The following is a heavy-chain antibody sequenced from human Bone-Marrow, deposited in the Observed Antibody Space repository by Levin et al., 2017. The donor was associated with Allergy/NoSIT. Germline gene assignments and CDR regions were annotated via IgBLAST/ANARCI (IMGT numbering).Heavy chain of an antibody. CDR3: ARDNRRSGYSYGELDY. V-gene: IGHV4-30-4*01. CDR1: GGSISSGDYY. Sequence: SPTLSLTCTVSGGSISSGDYYWSWIRQPPGKGLEWIGYIYYSGSTYYNPSLKSRVTISVDTSKNQFSLKLSSVTAADTAVYYCARDNRRSGYSYGELDYWGQGTLVTVSS. D-gene: IGHD5-18*01. CDR2: IYYSGST. J-gene: IGHJ4*02.